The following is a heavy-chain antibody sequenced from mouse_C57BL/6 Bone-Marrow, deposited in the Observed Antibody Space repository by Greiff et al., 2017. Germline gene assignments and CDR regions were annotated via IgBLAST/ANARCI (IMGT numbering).Heavy chain of an antibody. J-gene: IGHJ4*01. D-gene: IGHD2-4*01. CDR1: GYSFTDYN. V-gene: IGHV1-39*01. Sequence: VQLQQSGPELVKPGASVKISCKASGYSFTDYNMNWVKQSTGKSLEWIGVINPNYGTNSYNQKFKGKATLTVDQSSSTAYMQLSSLTSEDSAVYYCARGYDYAYAKDYWGQGTSVTVSS. CDR3: ARGYDYAYAKDY. CDR2: INPNYGTN.